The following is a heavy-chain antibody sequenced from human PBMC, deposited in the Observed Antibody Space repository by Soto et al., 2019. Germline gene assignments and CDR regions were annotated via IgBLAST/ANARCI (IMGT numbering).Heavy chain of an antibody. CDR2: ISGSGGST. Sequence: APGKGLEWVSAISGSGGSTYYADSVKGRFTISRDNSKNTLYLQMNSLRAEDTAVYYCAKDLGANYYFDYWGQGTLVTVSS. CDR3: AKDLGANYYFDY. J-gene: IGHJ4*02. D-gene: IGHD1-26*01. V-gene: IGHV3-23*01.